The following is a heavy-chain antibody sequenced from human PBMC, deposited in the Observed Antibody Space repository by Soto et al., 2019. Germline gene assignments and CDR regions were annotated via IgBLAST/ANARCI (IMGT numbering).Heavy chain of an antibody. CDR1: GYTFTSYG. V-gene: IGHV1-18*01. CDR2: ISAYNRNT. D-gene: IGHD2-15*01. Sequence: QVQLVQSGAEVKKPGASVKVSCKASGYTFTSYGISWVRQAPGQGLEWMGWISAYNRNTNYAQKLQGRVTMTTDTSTSTAYMELRSLRSDDTAVYYCARSVGYCSGGSCYLYYFDYWGQGTLVTVSS. J-gene: IGHJ4*02. CDR3: ARSVGYCSGGSCYLYYFDY.